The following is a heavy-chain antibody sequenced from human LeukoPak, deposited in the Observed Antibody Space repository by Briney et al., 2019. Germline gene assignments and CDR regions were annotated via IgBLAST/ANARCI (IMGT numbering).Heavy chain of an antibody. CDR3: AREHRDIVVVVVDPVGYYYYGMDV. D-gene: IGHD2-15*01. J-gene: IGHJ6*02. Sequence: SVKVSCKASGGTFSSYAITWVRQAPGQGLEWMGRIIPILGIANYAQKFQGRVTITADKSTSTAYMELSSLRSEDTAVYYCAREHRDIVVVVVDPVGYYYYGMDVWGQGTTVTVSS. V-gene: IGHV1-69*04. CDR2: IIPILGIA. CDR1: GGTFSSYA.